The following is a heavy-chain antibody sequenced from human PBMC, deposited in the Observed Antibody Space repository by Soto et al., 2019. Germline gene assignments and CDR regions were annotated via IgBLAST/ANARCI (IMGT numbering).Heavy chain of an antibody. J-gene: IGHJ5*02. Sequence: SETLSLTCAVYGGSFSGYYWSWIRQPPGKGLEWIGEINHSGSTNYNPSLKSRVTISVDTSKNQFSLKLSSVTAADTAVYYCARAIAVAGTSFSGWFDPWGQGTLVTGSS. CDR3: ARAIAVAGTSFSGWFDP. D-gene: IGHD6-19*01. CDR1: GGSFSGYY. V-gene: IGHV4-34*01. CDR2: INHSGST.